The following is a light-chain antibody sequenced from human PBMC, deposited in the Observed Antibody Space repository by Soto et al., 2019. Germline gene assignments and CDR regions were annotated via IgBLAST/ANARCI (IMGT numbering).Light chain of an antibody. J-gene: IGKJ1*01. CDR3: QQYGSSRWT. Sequence: EIVLTQSPGTLSLSPGERATLSCRASQSVSSSYLAWYQQKPGQAPRLLIYGASSRATGIPDRFSGSGSGTDFTLTISRLEPEDFAVYYRQQYGSSRWTFGPGTKVDIK. CDR1: QSVSSSY. V-gene: IGKV3-20*01. CDR2: GAS.